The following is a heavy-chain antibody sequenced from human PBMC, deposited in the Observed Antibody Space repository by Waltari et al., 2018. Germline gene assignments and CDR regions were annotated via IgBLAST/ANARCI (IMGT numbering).Heavy chain of an antibody. CDR1: GCSISRGYY. J-gene: IGHJ2*01. D-gene: IGHD6-6*01. CDR3: ARHPEQLVGYWYFDL. CDR2: IYHSGST. V-gene: IGHV4-38-2*01. Sequence: QVQLQESGQGLVKPSETLSLTCHVSGCSISRGYYWGWIRQPPGKGLEWIGSIYHSGSTYQNPSLKSRLTISLDTSKNQFSLKLSSVTAADTAVFYCARHPEQLVGYWYFDLWGRGTLVTVSS.